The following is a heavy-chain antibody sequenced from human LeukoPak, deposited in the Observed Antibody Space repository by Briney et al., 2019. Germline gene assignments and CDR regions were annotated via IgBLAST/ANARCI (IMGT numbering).Heavy chain of an antibody. CDR3: ARQPPTYDFWSGLSRSAAFDI. D-gene: IGHD3-3*01. J-gene: IGHJ3*02. V-gene: IGHV4-39*01. Sequence: SETLSLTCTVSGDSISSNTYYWGWIRQPPGKGLEWIGEINHSGSTNYNPSLKSRVTISVDTSKNQFSLKLSSVTAADTAVYYCARQPPTYDFWSGLSRSAAFDIWGQGTMVTVSS. CDR2: INHSGST. CDR1: GDSISSNTYY.